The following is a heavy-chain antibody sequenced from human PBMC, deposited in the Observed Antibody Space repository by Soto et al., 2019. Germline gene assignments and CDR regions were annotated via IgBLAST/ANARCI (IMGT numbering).Heavy chain of an antibody. CDR3: AREYDRYRFDP. Sequence: QVQLQESGPGLVKPSETLSLTCTVSGGSISSYHWSWIRQPAGKGLEWNGRIYTSGSTNHNPSLKSRVTMSLDTSKNQCSRKLRSVTAADTAVYYCAREYDRYRFDPWGQGTLVTVSS. CDR1: GGSISSYH. CDR2: IYTSGST. J-gene: IGHJ5*02. V-gene: IGHV4-4*07. D-gene: IGHD3-22*01.